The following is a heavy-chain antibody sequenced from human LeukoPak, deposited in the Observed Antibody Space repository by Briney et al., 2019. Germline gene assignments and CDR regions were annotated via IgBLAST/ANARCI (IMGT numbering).Heavy chain of an antibody. V-gene: IGHV4-59*01. J-gene: IGHJ4*02. CDR1: GGSISSYY. CDR3: ARGGSSWDEGFDY. Sequence: PSETLSLTCTVSGGSISSYYWSWIRQPPGKGLEWIGYIYYSGSTNYNPSLKSRVTISIDTSKNQFSLELSSVTAADTAVYYCARGGSSWDEGFDYWGQGTLVTVSS. D-gene: IGHD6-13*01. CDR2: IYYSGST.